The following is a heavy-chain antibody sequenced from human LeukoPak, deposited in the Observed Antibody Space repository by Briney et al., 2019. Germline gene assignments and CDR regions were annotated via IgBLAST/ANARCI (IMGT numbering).Heavy chain of an antibody. CDR2: INPSGGST. CDR1: GYTFTSYY. D-gene: IGHD6-19*01. Sequence: ASVKVSCKASGYTFTSYYMHWVRQAPGQGLEWMGIINPSGGSTSYAQKFQGRVTMTRDTSTSTVYMELSNLRSEDTAVYYCARVALRPYSSGWFDYWGQGTLVTVSS. V-gene: IGHV1-46*01. J-gene: IGHJ4*02. CDR3: ARVALRPYSSGWFDY.